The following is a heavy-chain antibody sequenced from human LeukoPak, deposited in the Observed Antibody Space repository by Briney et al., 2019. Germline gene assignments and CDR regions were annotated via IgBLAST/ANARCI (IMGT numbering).Heavy chain of an antibody. D-gene: IGHD5-18*01. V-gene: IGHV3-7*01. J-gene: IGHJ6*03. CDR2: IKQDGSEK. CDR3: ARIIAGYSYPYYYYYMDV. CDR1: GFTFSSYW. Sequence: PGGSLRLSCAASGFTFSSYWMSWVRQAPGKGLEWVANIKQDGSEKYYVDSVKGRFTISRDNAKNSLYLQMNSLRAEDTAVYYCARIIAGYSYPYYYYYMDVWGKGTTVTISS.